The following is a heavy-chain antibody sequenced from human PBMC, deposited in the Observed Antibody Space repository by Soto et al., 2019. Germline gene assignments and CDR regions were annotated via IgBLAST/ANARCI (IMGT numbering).Heavy chain of an antibody. J-gene: IGHJ4*02. CDR2: INAGNGYT. V-gene: IGHV1-3*01. Sequence: QVQLVQSGAEVKKPGASVKVSCKASGYTFTNYAIHWVRQAPGQRLEWMGWINAGNGYTKYSQKFQGRVSITRDTSASTAYMELSSLRSEDTAVNYCARGSGSSWPFDYWGPGSLVTDSS. CDR3: ARGSGSSWPFDY. D-gene: IGHD6-13*01. CDR1: GYTFTNYA.